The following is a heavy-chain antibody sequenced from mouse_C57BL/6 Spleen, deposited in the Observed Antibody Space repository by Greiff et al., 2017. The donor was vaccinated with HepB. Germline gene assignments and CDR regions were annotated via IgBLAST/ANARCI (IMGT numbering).Heavy chain of an antibody. CDR1: GYTFTSYD. CDR3: ARSAYYSNYNAMDY. J-gene: IGHJ4*01. Sequence: VQRVESGPELVKPGASVKLSCKASGYTFTSYDINWVKQRPGQGLEWIGWIYPRDGSTKYNEKFKGKATLTVDTSSSTAYMELHSLTSEDSAVYFCARSAYYSNYNAMDYWGQGTSVTVSS. CDR2: IYPRDGST. D-gene: IGHD2-5*01. V-gene: IGHV1-85*01.